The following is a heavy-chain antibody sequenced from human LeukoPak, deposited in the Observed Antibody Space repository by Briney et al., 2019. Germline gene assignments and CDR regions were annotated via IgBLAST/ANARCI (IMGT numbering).Heavy chain of an antibody. V-gene: IGHV5-10-1*01. J-gene: IGHJ4*02. CDR1: GYTFTNYW. Sequence: GESLKISCKVSGYTFTNYWISWVRQMPGKGLEWMGRIDPSDSYTKYSPSFQGHVTISADKSISTAYVQWSSLKASDTAMYYCASTWDCSTGSCYSKWGQGTLVTVSS. D-gene: IGHD2-15*01. CDR3: ASTWDCSTGSCYSK. CDR2: IDPSDSYT.